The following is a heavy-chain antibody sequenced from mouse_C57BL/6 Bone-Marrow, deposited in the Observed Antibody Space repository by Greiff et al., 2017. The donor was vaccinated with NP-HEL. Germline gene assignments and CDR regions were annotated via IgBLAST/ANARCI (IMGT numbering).Heavy chain of an antibody. V-gene: IGHV1-4*01. Sequence: QVQLQQSGAELARPGASVKMSCKASGYTFTSYTMHWVKQRPGQGLEWIGYINPSSGYTKYNQKFKDKATLTADKSSSTAYMQLSSLTSEDSAVYDCARFYYYGSSYWYFDVWGTGTTVTVSS. CDR1: GYTFTSYT. D-gene: IGHD1-1*01. J-gene: IGHJ1*03. CDR2: INPSSGYT. CDR3: ARFYYYGSSYWYFDV.